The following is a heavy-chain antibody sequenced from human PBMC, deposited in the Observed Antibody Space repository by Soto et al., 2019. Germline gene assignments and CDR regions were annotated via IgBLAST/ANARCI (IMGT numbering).Heavy chain of an antibody. V-gene: IGHV4-30-2*01. CDR1: GGSISSGGYS. CDR3: ARERFGDLNWFDP. D-gene: IGHD3-10*01. J-gene: IGHJ5*02. Sequence: SETLSLTCAVSGGSISSGGYSWSWIRQPPGKGLEWIGYIYHSGSTYYNPSLKSRVTISVDRSKNQFSLKLSSVTAADTAVYYCARERFGDLNWFDPWGQGTLVTVSS. CDR2: IYHSGST.